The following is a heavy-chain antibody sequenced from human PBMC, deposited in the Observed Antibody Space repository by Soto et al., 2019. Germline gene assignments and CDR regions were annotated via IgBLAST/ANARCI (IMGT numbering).Heavy chain of an antibody. Sequence: GGSLRLSCAASGFTFSSYSMNWVRQAPGKGLEWVSSISSSSSYIYYADSVKGRFTISRDNAKNSLYLQMNSLRAEDTAVYYCARDPGYSSVTDAFDIWGQGTMVTVSS. V-gene: IGHV3-21*01. D-gene: IGHD6-25*01. CDR2: ISSSSSYI. CDR3: ARDPGYSSVTDAFDI. CDR1: GFTFSSYS. J-gene: IGHJ3*02.